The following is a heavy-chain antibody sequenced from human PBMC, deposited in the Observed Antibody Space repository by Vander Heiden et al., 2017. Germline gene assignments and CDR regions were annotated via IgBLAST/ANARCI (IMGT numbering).Heavy chain of an antibody. CDR2: IYHSGST. D-gene: IGHD3-3*01. Sequence: SAVSGGSISSGGYSWRWIRQPPGKGLEWIGYIYHSGSTYYNPSLKSRVTISVDRSKNQFSLKLSSVTAADTAVYYCARTLYYDFWSGYYGGGWFDPWGQGTLVTVSS. J-gene: IGHJ5*02. CDR3: ARTLYYDFWSGYYGGGWFDP. V-gene: IGHV4-30-2*01. CDR1: GGSISSGGYS.